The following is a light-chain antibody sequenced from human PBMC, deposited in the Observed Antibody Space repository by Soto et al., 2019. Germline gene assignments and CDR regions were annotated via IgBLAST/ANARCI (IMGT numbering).Light chain of an antibody. J-gene: IGKJ4*01. CDR1: RSICDC. Sequence: TQISQYPSTQSASVIDRVSITCRASRSICDCLAWFQQKPGKAPKILIYKASTLAAGVPSRFSGSGSDTEFTLTISSLQPDDFATYYCQRHETYPLSFGGGTKVDIK. CDR3: QRHETYPLS. V-gene: IGKV1-5*03. CDR2: KAS.